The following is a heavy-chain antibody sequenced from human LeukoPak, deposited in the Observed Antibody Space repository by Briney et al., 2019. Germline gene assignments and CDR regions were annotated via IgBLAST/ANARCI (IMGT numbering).Heavy chain of an antibody. J-gene: IGHJ6*02. CDR2: INSDGSST. D-gene: IGHD3-9*01. V-gene: IGHV3-74*01. Sequence: PGGSLRLSCAASGFTFSSYWMHWVRQAPGKGLVWVSRINSDGSSTSYADSVKGRFTISRDNAKNSLYLQMNSLRAEDTAVYYCARDIRDYDILTVAHYGMDVWGQGTTVTVSS. CDR1: GFTFSSYW. CDR3: ARDIRDYDILTVAHYGMDV.